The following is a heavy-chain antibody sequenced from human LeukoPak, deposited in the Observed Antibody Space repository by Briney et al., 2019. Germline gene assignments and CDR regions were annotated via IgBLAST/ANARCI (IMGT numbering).Heavy chain of an antibody. CDR3: ARQSRFYSRSSVGWFDP. CDR2: IHPGDSDT. J-gene: IGHJ5*02. D-gene: IGHD6-6*01. CDR1: GYSFTSYW. Sequence: RGESLKISCKGSGYSFTSYWIGWVRQMPGKGLEWMGIIHPGDSDTRYSPSFQGQVTISADKSISTAYLQWSSLKASDTAMYYCARQSRFYSRSSVGWFDPWGQGTLVTVSS. V-gene: IGHV5-51*01.